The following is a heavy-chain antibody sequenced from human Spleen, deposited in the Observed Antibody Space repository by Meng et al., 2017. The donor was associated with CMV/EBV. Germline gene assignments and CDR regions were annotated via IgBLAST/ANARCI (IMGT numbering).Heavy chain of an antibody. CDR2: INHSGST. V-gene: IGHV4-34*01. D-gene: IGHD3-22*01. Sequence: QVQLQQWGAGLLKPSETLSLTCAVYGGSFSGYYWSWIRQPPGKGLEWIGEINHSGSTNYNPSLKSRVTISVDTSKNQFSLKLSSVTAADTAVYYCARGSSGSYRRFDYWGQGTLVTVSS. CDR1: GGSFSGYY. CDR3: ARGSSGSYRRFDY. J-gene: IGHJ4*02.